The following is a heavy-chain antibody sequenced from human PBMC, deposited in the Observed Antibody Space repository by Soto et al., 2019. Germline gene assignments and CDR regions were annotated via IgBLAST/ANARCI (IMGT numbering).Heavy chain of an antibody. V-gene: IGHV3-74*01. CDR1: GFTFSSYW. J-gene: IGHJ4*02. CDR2: INSDGSST. CDR3: ARTSLVVPAATRDDY. D-gene: IGHD2-15*01. Sequence: EVQLVESGGGLVQPGGSLRLSCAASGFTFSSYWMHWVRQAPGKGLVWVSRINSDGSSTSYADSVKGRFTISRDNAKNTVYLQMNSLRAEDTAVYYCARTSLVVPAATRDDYWGQGTLVTVSS.